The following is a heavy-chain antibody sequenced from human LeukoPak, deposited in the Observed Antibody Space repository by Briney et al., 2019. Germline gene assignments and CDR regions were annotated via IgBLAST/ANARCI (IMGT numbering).Heavy chain of an antibody. J-gene: IGHJ4*02. V-gene: IGHV3-7*01. D-gene: IGHD5-24*01. CDR1: GFSFSDRW. Sequence: PGGSLRLSCEASGFSFSDRWMGWVRQAPGKGLECVANIKHDGSGKEYVDSVKGRFTISRDNAKNSVYLEMSSLRAEDTAVYYCAKWRWRPSEYEDWGQGTLVTVSS. CDR2: IKHDGSGK. CDR3: AKWRWRPSEYED.